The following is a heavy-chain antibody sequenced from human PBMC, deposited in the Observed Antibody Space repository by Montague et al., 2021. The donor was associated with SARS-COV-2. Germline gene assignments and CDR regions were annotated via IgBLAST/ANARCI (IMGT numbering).Heavy chain of an antibody. CDR3: APLRGLAAP. J-gene: IGHJ5*02. Sequence: TLSLTCAVSGGSISSSGYSWNWIRQPPGKGLEWIGYVYHNGDTYYKSSLKSRVTMSVDTSKNQFSLNLTSVTAADTALYYCAPLRGLAAPWGQGTLVTVSP. V-gene: IGHV4-30-2*01. CDR2: VYHNGDT. D-gene: IGHD6-13*01. CDR1: GGSISSSGYS.